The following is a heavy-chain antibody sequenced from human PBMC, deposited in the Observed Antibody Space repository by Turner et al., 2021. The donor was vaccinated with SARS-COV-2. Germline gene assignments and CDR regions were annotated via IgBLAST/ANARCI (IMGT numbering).Heavy chain of an antibody. CDR3: SSSGSYFTDY. J-gene: IGHJ4*02. V-gene: IGHV3-21*01. Sequence: EVQLVESGGGLVKPGGSLRISCAASGFTFSSYSMNWVRQAPGKGLEWVSSISSSSSYIYYADSVKGRFTISRDNAKNSLYLQMNSLRAEDTAVYFCSSSGSYFTDYWGQGTLVTVSS. D-gene: IGHD1-26*01. CDR2: ISSSSSYI. CDR1: GFTFSSYS.